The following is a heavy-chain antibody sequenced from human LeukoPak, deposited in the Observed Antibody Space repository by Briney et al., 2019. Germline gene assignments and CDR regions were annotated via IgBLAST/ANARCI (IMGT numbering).Heavy chain of an antibody. D-gene: IGHD3-22*01. J-gene: IGHJ4*02. CDR1: GFTFSSYW. CDR2: INSDGSST. Sequence: GGSLRLSCAASGFTFSSYWMHWVRQAPGKGLVWVSRINSDGSSTSYADSVKGRFTISRDNSKNTLYLQMNSLRAEDTAVYYCARGWDYYDSSGYYYVSPYYFDYWGQGTLVTVSS. V-gene: IGHV3-74*01. CDR3: ARGWDYYDSSGYYYVSPYYFDY.